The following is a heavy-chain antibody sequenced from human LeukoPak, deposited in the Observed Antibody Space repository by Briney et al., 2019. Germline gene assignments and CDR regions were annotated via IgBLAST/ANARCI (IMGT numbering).Heavy chain of an antibody. CDR2: ISYDGSNK. J-gene: IGHJ1*01. CDR1: GFTFSSYG. Sequence: PGGSLRLSCAASGFTFSSYGMHWVRQAPGKGLEWVAVISYDGSNKYHADSVRGRFTISRDNSKNTLYLQMNSLRPEDTAVYYCAKGGSVDHRHFQHWGQGTLVTVSS. V-gene: IGHV3-30*18. D-gene: IGHD5-12*01. CDR3: AKGGSVDHRHFQH.